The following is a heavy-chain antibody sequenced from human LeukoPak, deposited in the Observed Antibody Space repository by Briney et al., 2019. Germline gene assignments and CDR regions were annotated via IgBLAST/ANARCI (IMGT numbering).Heavy chain of an antibody. V-gene: IGHV4-39*01. Sequence: SETLSLTCTVSGVSISSISYYWGWVRQSPGKGLEWIGTIYYTGTTYYNPSLRSRVTISLNTSKNQFSLKLNSVTAADTAVYYCARGMRYSSAYYFDYWGQGTLVTVPS. CDR1: GVSISSISYY. J-gene: IGHJ4*02. D-gene: IGHD6-25*01. CDR3: ARGMRYSSAYYFDY. CDR2: IYYTGTT.